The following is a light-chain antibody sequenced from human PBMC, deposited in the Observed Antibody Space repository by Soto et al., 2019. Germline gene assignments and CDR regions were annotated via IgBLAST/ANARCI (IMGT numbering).Light chain of an antibody. CDR3: SSYTSRNTVI. CDR1: SSDVGGFEY. V-gene: IGLV2-14*01. J-gene: IGLJ2*01. Sequence: QSALTHPASASGSPGQSITISCTGTSSDVGGFEYVSWYQHHPGKAPKLMIYEVFSRPSGISNRFSGSKSGNTAFLTISGLQAEDEADYYCSSYTSRNTVIFGGGTKLTVL. CDR2: EVF.